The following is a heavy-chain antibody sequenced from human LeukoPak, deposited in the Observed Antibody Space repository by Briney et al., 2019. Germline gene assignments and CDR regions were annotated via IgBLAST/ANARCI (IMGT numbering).Heavy chain of an antibody. CDR2: ISAYNGNT. J-gene: IGHJ4*02. D-gene: IGHD2-2*01. Sequence: RASVKVSCKASGYTFTSYGISWVRQAPGQGLEWMGWISAYNGNTNYAQKLQGRVTMTTDTSTSTAYMELRSLRSDDTAVFYCATQYCSSTSCYANFDYWGQGTLVTVSS. CDR1: GYTFTSYG. CDR3: ATQYCSSTSCYANFDY. V-gene: IGHV1-18*01.